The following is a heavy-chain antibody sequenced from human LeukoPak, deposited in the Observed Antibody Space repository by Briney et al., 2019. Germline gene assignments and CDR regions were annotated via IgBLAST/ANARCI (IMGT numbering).Heavy chain of an antibody. CDR3: ARALISSWLYYYYMDV. V-gene: IGHV1-2*06. CDR2: INPNGGGT. D-gene: IGHD6-13*01. CDR1: GYTFTDYY. Sequence: ASVKVSCKTSGYTFTDYYIHWVRQAPGQGLEWMGRINPNGGGTNSAQKFQGRVTMTRNTSISTAYMELSSLRSEDTAVYYCARALISSWLYYYYMDVWGKGTTVTVSS. J-gene: IGHJ6*03.